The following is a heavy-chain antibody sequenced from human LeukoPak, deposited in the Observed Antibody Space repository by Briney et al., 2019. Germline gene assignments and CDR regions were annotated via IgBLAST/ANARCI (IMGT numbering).Heavy chain of an antibody. D-gene: IGHD3-10*01. J-gene: IGHJ6*02. CDR2: IYYSGST. Sequence: KSSETLSLTCTVSGGSISSNGYYWGWIRQPPGKGLEWIGSIYYSGSTFYNPSLKSRVTISLDRSRNQFSLKLSSVTAADTAVYYCAREGGRTTFGEYYYYGMDVWGQGTTVTVSS. CDR1: GGSISSNGYY. V-gene: IGHV4-39*07. CDR3: AREGGRTTFGEYYYYGMDV.